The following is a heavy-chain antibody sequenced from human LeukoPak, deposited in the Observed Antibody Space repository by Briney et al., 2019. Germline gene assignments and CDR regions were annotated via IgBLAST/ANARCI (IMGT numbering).Heavy chain of an antibody. V-gene: IGHV1-24*01. J-gene: IGHJ4*02. D-gene: IGHD6-13*01. CDR2: FDPEDGET. CDR1: GYTLTELS. CDR3: ARDLGAAAVLYYFDY. Sequence: ASVKVSCKVSGYTLTELSMHWVRQAPGKGLEWMGGFDPEDGETIYAQKFQGRVTMTGDTSTDTAYMELSRLRSDDTAVYYCARDLGAAAVLYYFDYWGQGTLVTVSS.